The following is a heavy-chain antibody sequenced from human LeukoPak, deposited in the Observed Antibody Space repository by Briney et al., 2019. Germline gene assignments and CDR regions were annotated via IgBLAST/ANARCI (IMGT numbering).Heavy chain of an antibody. V-gene: IGHV4-59*01. CDR3: ATGGSGSYYELSY. D-gene: IGHD1-26*01. CDR1: GGSISSYY. Sequence: SETLSLTCTVSGGSISSYYWSWIRQPPGKGLEWIGYIYYSGSTNYNPSLKSRVTISVDTSKNQCSLKLSSVTAADTAVYYCATGGSGSYYELSYWGQGTLVTVSS. J-gene: IGHJ4*02. CDR2: IYYSGST.